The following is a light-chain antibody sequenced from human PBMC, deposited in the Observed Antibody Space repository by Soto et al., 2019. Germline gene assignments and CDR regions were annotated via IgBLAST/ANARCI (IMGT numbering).Light chain of an antibody. J-gene: IGKJ5*01. Sequence: EIVLTQSPGTLSLSPGERASLSCRAIQSVSSNYLAWFHQKPGQAPRLLISGASNRASDIPDRFSGSGSWTDFTLTISRLEPEDFAVYYCQQYGSSPAITFGQGTRLEIK. CDR3: QQYGSSPAIT. CDR2: GAS. V-gene: IGKV3-20*01. CDR1: QSVSSNY.